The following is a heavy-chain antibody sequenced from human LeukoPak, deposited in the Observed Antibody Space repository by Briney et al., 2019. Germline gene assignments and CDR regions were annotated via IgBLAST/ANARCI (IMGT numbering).Heavy chain of an antibody. V-gene: IGHV3-23*01. CDR2: ISGSGSST. Sequence: GGSLRLSCAASGFIFTDYAMNWLRQAPGKGLEWVSSISGSGSSTYYADSVKGRFTTSRDNSKNTFFLQRNSLRVEDTAVCYCAKLLTSDDFWGQGTLVTVSS. J-gene: IGHJ4*02. CDR3: AKLLTSDDF. CDR1: GFIFTDYA.